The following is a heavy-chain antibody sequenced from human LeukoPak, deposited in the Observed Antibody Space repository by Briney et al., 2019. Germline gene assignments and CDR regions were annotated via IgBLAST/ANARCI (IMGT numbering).Heavy chain of an antibody. D-gene: IGHD6-13*01. V-gene: IGHV4-39*01. CDR1: GGSISSSSYY. J-gene: IGHJ4*02. CDR2: IYYSGST. Sequence: KPSETLSLTCTVSGGSISSSSYYWGWIRQPPGKGLEWIGSIYYSGSTYYNPSLKSRVTISVDTSKNQFSLKLSSVTAADTAVYYCATTPGIAAADPDYWGQGTLVTVSS. CDR3: ATTPGIAAADPDY.